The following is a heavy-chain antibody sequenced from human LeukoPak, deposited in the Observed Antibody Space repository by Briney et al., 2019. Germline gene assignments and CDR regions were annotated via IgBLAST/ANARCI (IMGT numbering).Heavy chain of an antibody. D-gene: IGHD6-19*01. Sequence: PGGSLRLSCAASGFTFSSYAMHWVRQAPGKGLEWVAVISYDGSNKYYADSVKGRFTISRDNSKNTLYLQMNSPRTEDTAVYYCASTVEDWGQGTLVTVSS. CDR2: ISYDGSNK. V-gene: IGHV3-30*01. J-gene: IGHJ4*02. CDR3: ASTVED. CDR1: GFTFSSYA.